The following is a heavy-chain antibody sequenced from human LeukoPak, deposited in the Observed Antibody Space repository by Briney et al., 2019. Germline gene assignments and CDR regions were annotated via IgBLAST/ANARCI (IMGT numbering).Heavy chain of an antibody. Sequence: SQTLSLTCAISGDSVSSNSAAWNWIRQSPSRGLEWLGRTYYRSKWYNDYAVSVKSRITNTPAPSKNQFSLQLNSVTPEDTAAYYCTRARYCYSSNCYEYYFDYWGQGTLVTVSS. CDR3: TRARYCYSSNCYEYYFDY. J-gene: IGHJ4*02. V-gene: IGHV6-1*01. D-gene: IGHD2-2*01. CDR2: TYYRSKWYN. CDR1: GDSVSSNSAA.